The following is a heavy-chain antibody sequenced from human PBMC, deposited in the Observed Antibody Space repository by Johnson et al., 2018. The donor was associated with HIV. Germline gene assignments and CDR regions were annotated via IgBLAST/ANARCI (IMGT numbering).Heavy chain of an antibody. CDR1: GFSFGDYA. CDR3: TRGRFMRLLPLDAFDI. CDR2: IRSKAYGETT. Sequence: VQLVESGGGLVQPGRSLRLSCTTSGFSFGDYAMSWFRQAPGKGLEWVGFIRSKAYGETTEYAASVKGRFTISRDDSKSIAYLQMNGLKTEDTAEYYCTRGRFMRLLPLDAFDIWGQGTMVTVSS. J-gene: IGHJ3*02. D-gene: IGHD3-16*01. V-gene: IGHV3-49*03.